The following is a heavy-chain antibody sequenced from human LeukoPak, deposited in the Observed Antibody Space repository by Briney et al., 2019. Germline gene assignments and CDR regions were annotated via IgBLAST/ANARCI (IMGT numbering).Heavy chain of an antibody. J-gene: IGHJ6*03. CDR3: ARGVSRGYSYGRYYMDV. V-gene: IGHV4-34*01. Sequence: GSLRLSCAASGFTFSSYAMSWVRQPPGKGLEWIGEINHSGSTNYNPSLKSRVTISVDTSKNQISLKLSSVTAADTAVYYCARGVSRGYSYGRYYMDVWGKGTTVTVSS. CDR2: INHSGST. CDR1: GFTFSSYA. D-gene: IGHD5-18*01.